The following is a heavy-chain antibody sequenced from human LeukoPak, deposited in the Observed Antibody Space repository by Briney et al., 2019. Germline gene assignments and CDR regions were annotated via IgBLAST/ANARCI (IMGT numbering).Heavy chain of an antibody. Sequence: PGGSLRLSCAASGFTFSDYYMSWIRQAPGKGLEWVSYISSSGSTIYYADSVKGRFTISRDNAKNSLYLQMNSLRAEDTAVYYCARALRSTYYYGSGSQDYWGQGTLVTVSS. CDR3: ARALRSTYYYGSGSQDY. J-gene: IGHJ4*02. CDR1: GFTFSDYY. D-gene: IGHD3-10*01. CDR2: ISSSGSTI. V-gene: IGHV3-11*04.